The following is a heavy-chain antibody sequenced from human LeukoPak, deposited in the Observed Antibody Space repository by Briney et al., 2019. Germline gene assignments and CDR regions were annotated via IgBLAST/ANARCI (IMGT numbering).Heavy chain of an antibody. CDR3: ARGERGATAEIDY. CDR1: GHTFTGYY. J-gene: IGHJ4*02. Sequence: ASEKVSCKASGHTFTGYYMHWVRQAPGQGLEWMGWINPNSGGTNYAQEFQGRVTMTRDTSISTAYMELSRLRSDDTAVYYCARGERGATAEIDYWGQGTLVTVSS. D-gene: IGHD5-12*01. CDR2: INPNSGGT. V-gene: IGHV1-2*02.